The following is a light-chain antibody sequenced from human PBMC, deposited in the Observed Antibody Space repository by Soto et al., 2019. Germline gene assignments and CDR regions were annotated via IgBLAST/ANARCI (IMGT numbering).Light chain of an antibody. J-gene: IGKJ1*01. Sequence: EIVLTQSPGTLSLSPGERATLSCRASQSFSSSYLAWYQQKPGQAPRLLIYGASSRATGIPDRFSGSGSGTDFSLTISRLEPEDFGVYYCMQALQTRWTFGQGTKVDIK. CDR1: QSFSSSY. V-gene: IGKV3-20*01. CDR2: GAS. CDR3: MQALQTRWT.